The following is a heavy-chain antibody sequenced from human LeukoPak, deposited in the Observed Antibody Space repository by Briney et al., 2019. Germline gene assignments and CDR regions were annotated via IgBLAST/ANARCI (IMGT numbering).Heavy chain of an antibody. D-gene: IGHD4-17*01. CDR3: ARPRYGDYDAFDI. CDR2: MNPNSGNT. Sequence: ASVKVSCKASGYTFTGYYMHWVRQAPGQGLEWMGWMNPNSGNTGYAQKFQGRVTITRNTSISTAYMELSSLRSEDTAVYYCARPRYGDYDAFDIWGQGTMVTVSS. J-gene: IGHJ3*02. V-gene: IGHV1-8*03. CDR1: GYTFTGYY.